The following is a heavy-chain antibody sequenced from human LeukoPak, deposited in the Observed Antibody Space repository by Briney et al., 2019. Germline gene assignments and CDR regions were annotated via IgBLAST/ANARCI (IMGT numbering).Heavy chain of an antibody. Sequence: GESLKISCKSSAYTFTTFWIGWVRQMPGKGLEWMGIIYPGDSDTRYSPSFQGQVTISADKSISTAYLQWSSLKASDTAMYYCARRDYDYVWGSYPYWGQGTLVTVSS. CDR2: IYPGDSDT. J-gene: IGHJ4*02. CDR1: AYTFTTFW. D-gene: IGHD3-16*01. CDR3: ARRDYDYVWGSYPY. V-gene: IGHV5-51*01.